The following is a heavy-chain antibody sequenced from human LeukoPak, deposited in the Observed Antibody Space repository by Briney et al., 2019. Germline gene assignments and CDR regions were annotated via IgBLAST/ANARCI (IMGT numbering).Heavy chain of an antibody. CDR1: GGTFSSYA. Sequence: SVKVSCKASGGTFSSYAISWVRQAPGQGLEWMGRIIPIFGTANYAQKSQGRVTITTDESTSTAYMELSSLRSEDTAVYYCARGHFDWLFPDYWGQGTLVTVSS. V-gene: IGHV1-69*05. CDR2: IIPIFGTA. D-gene: IGHD3-9*01. CDR3: ARGHFDWLFPDY. J-gene: IGHJ4*02.